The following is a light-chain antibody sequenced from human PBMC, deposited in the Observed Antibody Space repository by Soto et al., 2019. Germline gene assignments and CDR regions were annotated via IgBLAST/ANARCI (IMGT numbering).Light chain of an antibody. J-gene: IGLJ1*01. CDR1: SSYVGGYNY. CDR2: DVS. Sequence: QSALTQPASVSGSPGQSITISCTGTSSYVGGYNYVSWYQQHPGKAPKLMIYDVSNRPSGVSNRFSGSKSGNAASLTISGLQAEDEDDYYCSSYTSSSTLVVFGTGTKVTVL. V-gene: IGLV2-14*01. CDR3: SSYTSSSTLVV.